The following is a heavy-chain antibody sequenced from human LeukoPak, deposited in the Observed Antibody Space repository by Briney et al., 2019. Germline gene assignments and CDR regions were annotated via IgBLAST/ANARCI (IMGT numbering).Heavy chain of an antibody. CDR1: GFTFGDYA. CDR3: TRDRGAYNLYDY. J-gene: IGHJ4*02. D-gene: IGHD1-1*01. V-gene: IGHV3-49*03. CDR2: IRSKAYGETA. Sequence: TGGSLRLSCTASGFTFGDYAMSWIRQAPGKGLEWVGFIRSKAYGETADYAASVKGRFTISRDDSKAVAYLQMNSLKTEDTAVYHCTRDRGAYNLYDYWGQGTLVTVSP.